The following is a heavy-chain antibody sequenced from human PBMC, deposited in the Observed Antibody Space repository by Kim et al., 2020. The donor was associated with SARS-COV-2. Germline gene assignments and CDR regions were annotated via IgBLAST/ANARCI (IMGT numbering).Heavy chain of an antibody. CDR2: IGAIDTNI. Sequence: GVSLRLSCAASGFTFSGYSMNWVRQVPGKGLECVSFIGAIDTNIHYADSVKGRFTISRDNAKSSLYLQMDSLRVEDSAVYYCARGTHGGSWLIDYWGQGT. J-gene: IGHJ4*02. CDR1: GFTFSGYS. D-gene: IGHD3-16*01. V-gene: IGHV3-48*04. CDR3: ARGTHGGSWLIDY.